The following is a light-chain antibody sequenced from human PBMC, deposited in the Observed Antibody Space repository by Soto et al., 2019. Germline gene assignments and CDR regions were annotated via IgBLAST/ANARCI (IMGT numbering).Light chain of an antibody. J-gene: IGKJ1*01. CDR2: GAS. CDR3: QHSKT. Sequence: EIVLTQSPGTLSLSPGERATLSCRASQSVSSSYLAWYQQKPGQAPRLLIFGASSRATGIPDRFSCSGSGTDFTLTLSRLKPEDFSVYYHQHSKTFGQGTKVEI. V-gene: IGKV3-20*01. CDR1: QSVSSSY.